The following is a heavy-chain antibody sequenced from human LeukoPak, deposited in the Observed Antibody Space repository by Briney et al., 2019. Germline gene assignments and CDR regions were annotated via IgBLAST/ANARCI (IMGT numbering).Heavy chain of an antibody. D-gene: IGHD4-23*01. CDR3: ARRLDYGGNPQAEYFDY. Sequence: PSETLSLTCTVSGGSISSGGYYWSWIRQHPGKGLEWIGYIYYSGSTYYNPSLKSRVTISVDTSKNQFSLKLSSVTAADTAVYYCARRLDYGGNPQAEYFDYWGQGTLVTVSS. CDR2: IYYSGST. V-gene: IGHV4-31*03. CDR1: GGSISSGGYY. J-gene: IGHJ4*02.